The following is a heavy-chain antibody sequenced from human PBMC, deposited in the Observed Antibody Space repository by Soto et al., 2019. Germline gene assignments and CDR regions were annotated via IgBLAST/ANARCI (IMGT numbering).Heavy chain of an antibody. D-gene: IGHD3-10*01. CDR2: ISYDGSNK. V-gene: IGHV3-30-3*01. J-gene: IGHJ5*02. CDR1: GFTFSSYA. CDR3: ASLNYYGSGSYA. Sequence: PGGSLRLSCAASGFTFSSYAMHWVRQAPGKGLEWVAVISYDGSNKYYADSVKGRFTISRDNSKNTLYLQMNSLRAEDTAVYYCASLNYYGSGSYAWGQGTLVTVSS.